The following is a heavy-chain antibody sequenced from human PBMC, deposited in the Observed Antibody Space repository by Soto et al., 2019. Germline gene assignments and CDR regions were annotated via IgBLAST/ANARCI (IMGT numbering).Heavy chain of an antibody. CDR1: GFTFSSYA. CDR2: ISGSGGST. J-gene: IGHJ6*02. CDR3: AKVTYYDFWSGYYAGNYYYGMDV. D-gene: IGHD3-3*01. V-gene: IGHV3-23*01. Sequence: EVQLLESGGGLVQPGGSLRLSCAASGFTFSSYAMSWVRQAPGKGLEWVSGISGSGGSTYYADSVKGRFTISRDNSKNTLYLQMNSMRAEDTAVYYCAKVTYYDFWSGYYAGNYYYGMDVWGQGTTVTVSS.